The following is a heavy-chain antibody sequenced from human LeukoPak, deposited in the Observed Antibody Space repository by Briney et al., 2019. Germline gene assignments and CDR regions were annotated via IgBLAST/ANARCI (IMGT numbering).Heavy chain of an antibody. D-gene: IGHD3-10*01. Sequence: PGGSLRLSCAASGFTFSGYAMSWVRRAPGKGLEWVSAISGSGGSTYYADSVKGRFTISRDNSKNTLYLQMNSLRAEDTAVYYCAKAPAGLWFGELDWGQGTLVTVSS. CDR3: AKAPAGLWFGELD. CDR2: ISGSGGST. J-gene: IGHJ4*02. CDR1: GFTFSGYA. V-gene: IGHV3-23*01.